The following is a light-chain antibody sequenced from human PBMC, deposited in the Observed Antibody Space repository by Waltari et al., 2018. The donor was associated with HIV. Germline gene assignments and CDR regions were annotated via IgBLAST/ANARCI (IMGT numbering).Light chain of an antibody. J-gene: IGLJ3*02. V-gene: IGLV1-44*01. CDR2: SNN. Sequence: QSVLTQPPSASGTPGQRVTISCSGSRSNIGSNTVNWYQQLPGTFPKLLLYSNNHRPSGVPDRFSVSKSGTSASLAISGLQSEDEADYYCAAWDGSLNGRVFGGGTKLTVL. CDR3: AAWDGSLNGRV. CDR1: RSNIGSNT.